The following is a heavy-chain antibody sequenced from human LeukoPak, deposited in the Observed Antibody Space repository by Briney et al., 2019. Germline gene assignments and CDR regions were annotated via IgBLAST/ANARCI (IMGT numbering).Heavy chain of an antibody. V-gene: IGHV5-51*01. D-gene: IGHD4-17*01. Sequence: GESLKISCQGSGYIFTHYWIGWVRQMPGKGLEWVGIIYPSDTDTRYNLSLQGQVTISADKSISTAYLQWRSLKASDTAMYYCARQGGDYVGIDAFDIWGQGTMVTVSS. J-gene: IGHJ3*02. CDR2: IYPSDTDT. CDR1: GYIFTHYW. CDR3: ARQGGDYVGIDAFDI.